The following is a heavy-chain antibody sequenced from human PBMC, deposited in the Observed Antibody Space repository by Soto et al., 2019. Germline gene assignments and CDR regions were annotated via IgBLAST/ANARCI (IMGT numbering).Heavy chain of an antibody. CDR2: IFYNGST. D-gene: IGHD5-12*01. CDR1: GGSIRNFY. Sequence: PSETLSLTCTVSGGSIRNFYWSWIRQPPGKGLEWIGCIFYNGSTNYNPSLKSRVTISVDTSKNQFSLKLSSVTAADTAVYFCARDGYNHLDAFDIWGQGTMVTVSS. J-gene: IGHJ3*02. CDR3: ARDGYNHLDAFDI. V-gene: IGHV4-59*01.